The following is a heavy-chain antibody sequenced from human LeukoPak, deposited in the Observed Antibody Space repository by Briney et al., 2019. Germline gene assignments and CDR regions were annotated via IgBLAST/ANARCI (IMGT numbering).Heavy chain of an antibody. CDR1: GGSISSYY. V-gene: IGHV4-59*01. D-gene: IGHD1-26*01. CDR2: IYYSGST. CDR3: ARDSGSYLLDY. Sequence: SETLSLTCSVSGGSISSYYWSWLRQPPGKGLEWIGYIYYSGSTNYNPSLKSRVTISVDTSKNQFSLKLSSVTAADTAVYYCARDSGSYLLDYWGQGTLVTVSS. J-gene: IGHJ4*02.